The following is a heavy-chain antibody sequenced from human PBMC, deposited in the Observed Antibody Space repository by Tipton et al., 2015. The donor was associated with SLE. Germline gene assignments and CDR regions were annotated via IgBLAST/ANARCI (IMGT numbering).Heavy chain of an antibody. CDR3: VRHMIARFGNNNYFDH. CDR2: IYHRGTT. D-gene: IGHD3-22*01. J-gene: IGHJ4*02. V-gene: IGHV4-38-2*01. Sequence: TLSLTCAVSGYSISSDYSWGWIRQPPGNGLEWIGNIYHRGTTYYNPSLKSRVTISEDTSRNQFSLKLSSVSAADTAVYYCVRHMIARFGNNNYFDHWGQGTPVTVSS. CDR1: GYSISSDYS.